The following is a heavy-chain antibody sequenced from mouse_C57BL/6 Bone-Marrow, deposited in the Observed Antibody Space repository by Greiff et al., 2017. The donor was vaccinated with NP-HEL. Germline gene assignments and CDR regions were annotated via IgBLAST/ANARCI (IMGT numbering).Heavy chain of an antibody. CDR3: TTSKTAY. V-gene: IGHV14-4*01. CDR1: GFNIKDDY. Sequence: VQLQQSGAELVRPGASVKLSCTASGFNIKDDYMHWVKQRPEQDLEWIGWIDPENGDTEYASKFQGKATITADTSSNTAYLQLSSLTSEDTAVYYCTTSKTAYWGQGTLVTVSA. CDR2: IDPENGDT. J-gene: IGHJ3*01. D-gene: IGHD2-5*01.